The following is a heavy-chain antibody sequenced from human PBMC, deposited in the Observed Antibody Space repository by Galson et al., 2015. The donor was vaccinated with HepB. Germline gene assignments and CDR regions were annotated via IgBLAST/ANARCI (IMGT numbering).Heavy chain of an antibody. CDR1: GYTLTELS. CDR2: FDPEDGET. D-gene: IGHD3-22*01. V-gene: IGHV1-24*01. Sequence: SVKVSCKVSGYTLTELSMHWVRQAPGKGLEWMGGFDPEDGETIYAQKFQGRVTMTEDTSTDTAYMELSSLRSEDTAVYYCATYRGNQYYYDSSGYYAPFDYWGQGTLVTVSS. J-gene: IGHJ4*02. CDR3: ATYRGNQYYYDSSGYYAPFDY.